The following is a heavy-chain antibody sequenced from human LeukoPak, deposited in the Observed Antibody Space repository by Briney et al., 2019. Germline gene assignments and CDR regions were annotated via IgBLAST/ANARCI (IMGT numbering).Heavy chain of an antibody. D-gene: IGHD6-19*01. Sequence: GGSLRLSCVTSGFIFSRSDIDSVRQAPGKGLEWVAFIRNDGSDKYYVDSVEGRFTISRDNSKNTVYLHMNSLRAYDTAVYYCVNDRKQWLVYFDDWGQGTLVTVSS. J-gene: IGHJ4*02. V-gene: IGHV3-30*02. CDR1: GFIFSRSD. CDR2: IRNDGSDK. CDR3: VNDRKQWLVYFDD.